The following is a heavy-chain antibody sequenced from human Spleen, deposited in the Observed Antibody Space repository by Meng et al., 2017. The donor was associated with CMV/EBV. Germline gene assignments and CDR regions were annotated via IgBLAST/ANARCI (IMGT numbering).Heavy chain of an antibody. J-gene: IGHJ3*02. CDR1: GFTFSDFG. CDR3: AKDVRNFDWDTFDI. V-gene: IGHV3-30*02. CDR2: IRSDGSHE. Sequence: GGSLRLSCVVSGFTFSDFGMHWVRQAPGKGLEWLSFIRSDGSHEYSADSVKGRFTISRDNSRNTLYLQMNSLRPDDTAVYYCAKDVRNFDWDTFDIWGQGTMVTVSS. D-gene: IGHD3-9*01.